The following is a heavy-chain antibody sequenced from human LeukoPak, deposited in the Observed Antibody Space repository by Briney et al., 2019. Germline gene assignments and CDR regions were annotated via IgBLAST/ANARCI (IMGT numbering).Heavy chain of an antibody. CDR3: ARGRLILRWFEI. CDR1: GGSFSDHY. CDR2: INHSGCT. D-gene: IGHD2-21*01. J-gene: IGHJ5*02. Sequence: SETLPLTCAAYGGSFSDHYWNWIRQPPGKGLEWIGEINHSGCTNYNPSLKSRVTMSVDTSKNQFSLKLSSVTAADTAVYYCARGRLILRWFEIWGQGTLVTVSS. V-gene: IGHV4-34*01.